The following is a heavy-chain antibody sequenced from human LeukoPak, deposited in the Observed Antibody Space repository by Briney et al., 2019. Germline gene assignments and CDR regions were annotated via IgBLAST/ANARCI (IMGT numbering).Heavy chain of an antibody. CDR3: ARLGDYDFWSGYYTGTPHYYYMDV. Sequence: SETLSLTCTVSGGSISSYYWSWIRQPPGKGLEWVGYIYTSGSTNYNPSLKGRVTISVDTSKNQFSLKLSSVTAADTAVYYCARLGDYDFWSGYYTGTPHYYYMDVWGKGTTVTVSS. J-gene: IGHJ6*03. D-gene: IGHD3-3*01. CDR2: IYTSGST. CDR1: GGSISSYY. V-gene: IGHV4-4*09.